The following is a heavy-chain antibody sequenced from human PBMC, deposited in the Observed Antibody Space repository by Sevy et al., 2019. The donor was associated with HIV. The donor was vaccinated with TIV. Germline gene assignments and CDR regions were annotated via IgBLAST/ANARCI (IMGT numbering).Heavy chain of an antibody. CDR1: GFTFSDYY. CDR2: ISSSSSNT. Sequence: GGSLRLSCAASGFTFSDYYMSWIRQAPGKGLEWVSYISSSSSNTNYADSLKGRFTISRDNAKNSLYLQMNSLRAEDTAVYYCASFWSGSPGDAFDIWGQGTMVTVSS. D-gene: IGHD3-3*01. V-gene: IGHV3-11*06. J-gene: IGHJ3*02. CDR3: ASFWSGSPGDAFDI.